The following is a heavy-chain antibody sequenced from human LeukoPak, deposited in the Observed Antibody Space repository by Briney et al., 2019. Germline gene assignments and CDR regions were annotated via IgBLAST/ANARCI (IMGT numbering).Heavy chain of an antibody. CDR3: AKGGSYGFWFDY. D-gene: IGHD5-18*01. Sequence: GGSLRLSCAASGFTFSSYAMSWVRQAPGKGLEWVSAISGSGGSTYYADSVKGRFTISRDNSKNTLYLQMNSLRAEDTAAYYCAKGGSYGFWFDYWGQGTLVTVSS. CDR1: GFTFSSYA. J-gene: IGHJ4*02. CDR2: ISGSGGST. V-gene: IGHV3-23*01.